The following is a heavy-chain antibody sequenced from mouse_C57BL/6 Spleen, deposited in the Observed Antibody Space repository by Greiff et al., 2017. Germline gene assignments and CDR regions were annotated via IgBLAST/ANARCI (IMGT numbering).Heavy chain of an antibody. J-gene: IGHJ4*01. V-gene: IGHV5-6*01. CDR3: ARQGGYYGSSGGYYAMDY. Sequence: EVQLVESGGDLVKPGGSLKLSCAASGFTFSSYGMSWVRQTPDKRLEWVATISSGGSYTYYPDSVKGRFTISRDNAKNTLSLQMSSLKSEDTAMYYCARQGGYYGSSGGYYAMDYWGQGTSVTVSS. CDR2: ISSGGSYT. D-gene: IGHD1-1*01. CDR1: GFTFSSYG.